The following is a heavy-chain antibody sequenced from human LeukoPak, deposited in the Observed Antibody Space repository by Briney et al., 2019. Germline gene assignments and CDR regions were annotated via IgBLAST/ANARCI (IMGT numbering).Heavy chain of an antibody. D-gene: IGHD5-18*01. CDR2: ISSSSSYI. CDR1: GFTFSSYS. V-gene: IGHV3-21*01. CDR3: ARDVVRTAMDPDAFDI. J-gene: IGHJ3*02. Sequence: GSLRLSCAAPGFTFSSYSMNWVRQAPGKGLEWVSSISSSSSYIYYADSVKGRFTISRDNAKNSLYLQMYSLRAEDTAVYYCARDVVRTAMDPDAFDIWGQGTMVTVSS.